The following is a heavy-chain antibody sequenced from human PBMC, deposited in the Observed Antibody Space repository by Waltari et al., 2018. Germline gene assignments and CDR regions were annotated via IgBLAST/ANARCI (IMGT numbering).Heavy chain of an antibody. CDR1: GGSISSYY. V-gene: IGHV4-59*01. J-gene: IGHJ6*02. CDR2: IYYSGST. Sequence: QVQLQESGPGLVKPSETLSLTCPVSGGSISSYYWSWIRPPPGKGLEWIGYIYYSGSTNYNPSLKSRVTISVDTSKNQFSLKLSSVTAADTAVYYCARAFGSSTSCYEGGDYYGMDVWGQGTTVTVSS. D-gene: IGHD2-2*01. CDR3: ARAFGSSTSCYEGGDYYGMDV.